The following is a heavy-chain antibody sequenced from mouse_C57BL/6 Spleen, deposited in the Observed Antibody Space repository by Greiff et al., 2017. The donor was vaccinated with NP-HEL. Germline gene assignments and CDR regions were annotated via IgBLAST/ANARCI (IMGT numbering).Heavy chain of an antibody. CDR3: ARSTTVVAGDY. CDR2: IYPGDGDT. Sequence: VKLMESGAELVKPGASVKISCKASGYAFSSYWMNWVKQRPGKGLEWIGQIYPGDGDTNYNGKFKGKATLTADKSSSTAYMQLSSLTSEDSAVYFCARSTTVVAGDYWGQGTTLTVSS. CDR1: GYAFSSYW. V-gene: IGHV1-80*01. D-gene: IGHD1-1*01. J-gene: IGHJ2*01.